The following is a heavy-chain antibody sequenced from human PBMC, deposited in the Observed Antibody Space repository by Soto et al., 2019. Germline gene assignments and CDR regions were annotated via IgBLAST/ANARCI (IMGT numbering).Heavy chain of an antibody. CDR2: MNPNSGNT. D-gene: IGHD4-17*01. CDR1: GYTFTSYD. CDR3: ARTSKSASSTVTPPPYPRYYYYYMDV. J-gene: IGHJ6*03. Sequence: ASVKVSCKASGYTFTSYDINWVRQATGQGLEWMGWMNPNSGNTGYAQKFQGRVTMTRNTSISTANMELSSLRSEDTAVYYCARTSKSASSTVTPPPYPRYYYYYMDVWGKGTTVTVSS. V-gene: IGHV1-8*01.